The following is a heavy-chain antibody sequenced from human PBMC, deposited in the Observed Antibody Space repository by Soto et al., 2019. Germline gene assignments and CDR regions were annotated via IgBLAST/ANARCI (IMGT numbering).Heavy chain of an antibody. V-gene: IGHV4-39*01. CDR3: AILSGMDV. Sequence: WETLSPTCSVFGGSISSSNYHWGWIRQPPGKGLEWIWSFYYSGSTYYNPSLKSRVTISVDTSKNQFSLKLTSVSAADTAVYYCAILSGMDVWGQGITVTVSS. CDR2: FYYSGST. J-gene: IGHJ6*02. CDR1: GGSISSSNYH.